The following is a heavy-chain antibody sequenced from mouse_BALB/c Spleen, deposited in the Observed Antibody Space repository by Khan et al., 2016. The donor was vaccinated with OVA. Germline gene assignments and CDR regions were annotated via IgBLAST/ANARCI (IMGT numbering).Heavy chain of an antibody. Sequence: EVQLQESGPGLVKPSQSLSLTCTVTGYSITSGYGWNWIRQFPGNKLEWMGYISYSGSTNYNTSLKSRITITRDTSKNQFFLQLNSVTTEDTATYYCARTARIKYWGQGTTLTVSS. CDR1: GYSITSGYG. V-gene: IGHV3-2*02. CDR3: ARTARIKY. D-gene: IGHD1-2*01. CDR2: ISYSGST. J-gene: IGHJ2*01.